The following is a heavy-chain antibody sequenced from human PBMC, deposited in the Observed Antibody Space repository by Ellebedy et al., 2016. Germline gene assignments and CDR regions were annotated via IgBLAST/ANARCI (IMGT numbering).Heavy chain of an antibody. J-gene: IGHJ4*02. CDR2: IYTSGST. D-gene: IGHD2-2*01. CDR1: GGSISSGSYY. CDR3: AREFCSRTSCHFDY. V-gene: IGHV4-61*02. Sequence: SETLSLXXTVSGGSISSGSYYWSWIRQPAGKGLEWIGRIYTSGSTNYNPSLKSRVTMSVDTSKNQFSLKLSSVTAADTAVYYCAREFCSRTSCHFDYWGQGTLVTVSS.